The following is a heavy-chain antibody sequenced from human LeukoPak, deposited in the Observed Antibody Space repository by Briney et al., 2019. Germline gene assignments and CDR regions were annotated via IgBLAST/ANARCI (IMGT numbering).Heavy chain of an antibody. CDR1: KFSFSRNW. Sequence: GGSLRLSCAASKFSFSRNWMSWVRQAPGKGLEWVASIKEDGGETLYVDSVRGRFTISRDNARNSLYLLMNSLRVDDTAVYYCSRGAGYGHDFGGQGTLVTVSS. V-gene: IGHV3-7*01. CDR3: SRGAGYGHDF. D-gene: IGHD4-17*01. J-gene: IGHJ4*02. CDR2: IKEDGGET.